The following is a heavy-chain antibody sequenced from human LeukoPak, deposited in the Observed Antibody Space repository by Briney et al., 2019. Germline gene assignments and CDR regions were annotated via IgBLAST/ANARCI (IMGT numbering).Heavy chain of an antibody. CDR1: GGSFSGYY. Sequence: SETLSLTCAVYGGSFSGYYWSWIRQPLGKGLEWIGEINHSGSTNYNPSLKSRVTISVATSKNQFSLKLSSVTAADTAVYYCASLPTYYYDSSGYYYVSHWGQGTLVTVSS. CDR3: ASLPTYYYDSSGYYYVSH. J-gene: IGHJ4*02. CDR2: INHSGST. D-gene: IGHD3-22*01. V-gene: IGHV4-34*01.